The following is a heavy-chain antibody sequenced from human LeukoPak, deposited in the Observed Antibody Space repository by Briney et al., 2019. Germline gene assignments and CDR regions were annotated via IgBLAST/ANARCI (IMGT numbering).Heavy chain of an antibody. D-gene: IGHD3-22*01. CDR3: ARDWRPTYYYDSSGYLDY. Sequence: GASVKVSCKASGYTFTSYGISWVRQAPGQGLEWMGWISAYNGNTNYAQKLQGRVTMTTDTSTSTAYMELRSLRSDDTAVYYCARDWRPTYYYDSSGYLDYWGQGTLVTVSS. CDR1: GYTFTSYG. J-gene: IGHJ4*02. V-gene: IGHV1-18*01. CDR2: ISAYNGNT.